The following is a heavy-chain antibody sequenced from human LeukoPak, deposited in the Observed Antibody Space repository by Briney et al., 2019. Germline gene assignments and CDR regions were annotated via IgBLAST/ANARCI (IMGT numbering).Heavy chain of an antibody. J-gene: IGHJ5*02. D-gene: IGHD4-23*01. CDR2: ISAYNGNT. CDR3: ARPQWEYGGNGVSFDP. CDR1: GYTFTSYG. V-gene: IGHV1-18*01. Sequence: GASVKVSCRASGYTFTSYGISWVRQAPGQGLEWMGWISAYNGNTNYAQKLQGRVTMTTDTSTSTAYMELRSLRSDDTAVYYCARPQWEYGGNGVSFDPWGQGTLVTVSS.